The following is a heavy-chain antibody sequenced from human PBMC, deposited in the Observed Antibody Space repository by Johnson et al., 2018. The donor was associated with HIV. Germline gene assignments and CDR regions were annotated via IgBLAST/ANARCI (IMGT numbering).Heavy chain of an antibody. CDR3: AKDVKEWSPAFDI. CDR2: IEYDGSNK. Sequence: QMQLVESGGGVVQPGGSLRLSCAASGFTFSSYGMHWVRQTPGKGLEWVTFIEYDGSNKYYLDSVKGRFTISRDNSKNRLYLQMNSLRAEDTAGYYCAKDVKEWSPAFDIWGQGTVVTVSS. V-gene: IGHV3-30*02. CDR1: GFTFSSYG. D-gene: IGHD3-3*01. J-gene: IGHJ3*02.